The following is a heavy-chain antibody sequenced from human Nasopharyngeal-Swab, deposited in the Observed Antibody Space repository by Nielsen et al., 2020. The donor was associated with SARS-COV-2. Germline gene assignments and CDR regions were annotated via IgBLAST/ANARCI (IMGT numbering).Heavy chain of an antibody. CDR2: IYYSGST. D-gene: IGHD5-12*01. Sequence: RQAPGKGLEWIGYIYYSGSTNCNPSLKSRVTISVDTSKNQFSLKLSSVTAADTAVYYCASKRGYSGYEFDYWGQGTLVTVSS. V-gene: IGHV4-59*01. J-gene: IGHJ4*02. CDR3: ASKRGYSGYEFDY.